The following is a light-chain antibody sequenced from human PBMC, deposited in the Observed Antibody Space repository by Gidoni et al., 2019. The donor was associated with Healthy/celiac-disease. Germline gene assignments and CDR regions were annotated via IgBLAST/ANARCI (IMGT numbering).Light chain of an antibody. J-gene: IGKJ5*01. CDR1: QSVSSY. CDR3: QQRSNWSPGFT. CDR2: DAS. Sequence: EILVTQSPATLSLSPGERATLSCRASQSVSSYLALYQQKPGQFPRLLIYDASNRATGIPARFSGSGSGTDFTLTISSLEPEDFAVYYCQQRSNWSPGFTFGQGTRLEIK. V-gene: IGKV3-11*01.